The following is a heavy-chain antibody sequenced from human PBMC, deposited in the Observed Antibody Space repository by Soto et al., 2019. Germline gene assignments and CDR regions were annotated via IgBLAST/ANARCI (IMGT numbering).Heavy chain of an antibody. CDR2: IWYDGSKE. J-gene: IGHJ3*02. Sequence: GVLMRLSCTAAGCNFMSHGMHWVLQAPGNGLEWVAVIWYDGSKEYYADSVKGRFTISRDNSKNTVSLQMNSLRAEDTAVYYCARYVGDYAAFDIWGQGTMVTVSS. CDR1: GCNFMSHG. D-gene: IGHD4-17*01. CDR3: ARYVGDYAAFDI. V-gene: IGHV3-33*01.